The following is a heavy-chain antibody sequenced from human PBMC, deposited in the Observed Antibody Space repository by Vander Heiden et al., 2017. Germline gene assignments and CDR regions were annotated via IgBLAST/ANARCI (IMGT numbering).Heavy chain of an antibody. CDR3: ARVNTYYYESSGYYFDY. J-gene: IGHJ4*02. D-gene: IGHD3-22*01. V-gene: IGHV3-11*01. Sequence: QVQLVESGGGLVKPGGSLRLSCAASGFTLSDYYMSGIRQAPGKGPEWVSYISHSGGTIYYADSVKGRFTISRDNAENSLYLQMNSLRAEDTAVYYCARVNTYYYESSGYYFDYWGQGTLVTVSS. CDR1: GFTLSDYY. CDR2: ISHSGGTI.